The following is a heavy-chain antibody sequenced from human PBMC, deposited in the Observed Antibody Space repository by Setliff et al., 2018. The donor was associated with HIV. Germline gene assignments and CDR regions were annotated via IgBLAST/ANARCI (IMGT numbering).Heavy chain of an antibody. CDR1: GGSISGHF. D-gene: IGHD3-3*01. J-gene: IGHJ4*02. V-gene: IGHV4-4*07. CDR3: ARDGFWSGYIDY. CDR2: IYTSGST. Sequence: KTSETLSLTCTVSGGSISGHFWSWIRQPAGKGLEWIGRIYTSGSTNYNPSLKSRVTMSVDTSKNQFSLKLSSVTAADTAVYYCARDGFWSGYIDYWGQGTLVTVSS.